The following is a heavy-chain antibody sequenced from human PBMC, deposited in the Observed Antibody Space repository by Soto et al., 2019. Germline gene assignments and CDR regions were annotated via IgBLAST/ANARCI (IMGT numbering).Heavy chain of an antibody. D-gene: IGHD6-19*01. Sequence: PSETMSLTGSVTGCSISSSGYYWGWIRQPPGKGLEWIGSIYYSGSTYYNPSLKSRVTISVDTSKNQFSLKLSSVTAADTAVYYCARRRIAVAGTGFDYWGQGTLVTVSS. V-gene: IGHV4-39*01. CDR1: GCSISSSGYY. CDR3: ARRRIAVAGTGFDY. CDR2: IYYSGST. J-gene: IGHJ4*02.